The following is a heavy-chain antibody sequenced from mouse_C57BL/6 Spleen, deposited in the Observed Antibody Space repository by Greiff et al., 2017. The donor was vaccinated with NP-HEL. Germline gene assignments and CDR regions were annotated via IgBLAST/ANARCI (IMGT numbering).Heavy chain of an antibody. J-gene: IGHJ3*01. CDR1: GYAFSSSW. V-gene: IGHV1-82*01. D-gene: IGHD2-3*01. CDR3: ARNYDGYYYVFAY. CDR2: IYPGDGDT. Sequence: QVQLQQSGPELVKPGASVKISCKASGYAFSSSWMNWVKQRPGKGLEWIGRIYPGDGDTNYNGKFKGKATLTADKSSSTAYMQLSSLTSEDSAVYFCARNYDGYYYVFAYWGQGTLVTVSA.